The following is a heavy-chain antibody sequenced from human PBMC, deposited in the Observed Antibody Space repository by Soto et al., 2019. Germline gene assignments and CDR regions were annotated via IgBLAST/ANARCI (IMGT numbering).Heavy chain of an antibody. V-gene: IGHV3-30*18. CDR1: GFTFSSYG. J-gene: IGHJ4*02. CDR3: AKGGVVVAATAPTAYYFDY. CDR2: ISYDGSNK. D-gene: IGHD2-15*01. Sequence: GGSLRLSCAASGFTFSSYGMHWVRQAPGKGLEWVAVISYDGSNKYYADSVKGRFTISRDNSKNTLYLQMNSLRAEDTAVYYCAKGGVVVAATAPTAYYFDYWGQGTLVTVSS.